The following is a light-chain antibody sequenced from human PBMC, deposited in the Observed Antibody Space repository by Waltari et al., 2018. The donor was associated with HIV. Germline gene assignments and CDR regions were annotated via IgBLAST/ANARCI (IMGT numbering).Light chain of an antibody. CDR2: DAS. CDR3: LQYDEWPPVT. J-gene: IGKJ4*01. V-gene: IGKV3-15*01. Sequence: EIVMTQSPAVLSVSPGDGAILSCSASQTISRNLAWYQQKPGLAPRLLIYDASLRATGVPTRFSGSGSGTEFTLTITSLQSEDFAVYYCLQYDEWPPVTFGGGTKVEI. CDR1: QTISRN.